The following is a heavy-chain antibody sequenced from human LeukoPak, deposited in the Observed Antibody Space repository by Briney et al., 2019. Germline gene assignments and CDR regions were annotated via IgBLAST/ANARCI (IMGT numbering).Heavy chain of an antibody. Sequence: SQTLSLTCTVSGGSITSGSHYWSWIRQPAGKGLEWIERIYVGGTTNYNPSLQSRVTISIDTSKNQFSLTLSSVTAADTAVYYCARVGWGDCRAGTCFCFDPWGPGTLVTVSS. CDR1: GGSITSGSHY. CDR3: ARVGWGDCRAGTCFCFDP. CDR2: IYVGGTT. J-gene: IGHJ5*02. D-gene: IGHD2-15*01. V-gene: IGHV4-61*02.